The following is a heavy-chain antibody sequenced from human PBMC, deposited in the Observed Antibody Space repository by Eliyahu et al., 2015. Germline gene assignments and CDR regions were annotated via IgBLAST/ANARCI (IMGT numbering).Heavy chain of an antibody. CDR2: IXSGGST. CDR3: ARVGRSGILDY. V-gene: IGHV3-53*01. CDR1: GFTVSXNX. Sequence: EVQLVESGGGLIQPGGSLRLSCXASGFTVSXNXMXWARQAPGKGLEWVSVIXSGGSTYYADSVKGRFTISRDNSKNTLYLQMNSLRAEDTAVYYCARVGRSGILDYWGQGTLVTVSS. D-gene: IGHD3-3*01. J-gene: IGHJ4*02.